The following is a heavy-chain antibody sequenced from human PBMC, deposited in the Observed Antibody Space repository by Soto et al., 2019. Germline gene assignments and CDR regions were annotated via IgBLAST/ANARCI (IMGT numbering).Heavy chain of an antibody. V-gene: IGHV5-10-1*01. CDR3: ARTDSTWDIDC. J-gene: IGHJ4*02. Sequence: GESLKISCKGSGYSFTSYWITWVRQMPGKGLEWMGRIDPTDSYINYSPSFQGHVTISADKSISTAYLQWSSLKASDTAMYYCARTDSTWDIDCWGQGTLVTVSS. CDR1: GYSFTSYW. D-gene: IGHD6-13*01. CDR2: IDPTDSYI.